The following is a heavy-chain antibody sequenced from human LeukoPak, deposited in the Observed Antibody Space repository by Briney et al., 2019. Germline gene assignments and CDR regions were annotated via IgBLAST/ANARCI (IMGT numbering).Heavy chain of an antibody. Sequence: QTGGSLRLSCAASGFTFSSYAMSWVRQAPGKGLEWVSTISGSGASTFYADSVKGRFIISRDNSKNTLYLQMSTLRVEDTAVYYCAKAWASTLLTGYFDYWGPGTLATVSS. CDR1: GFTFSSYA. CDR3: AKAWASTLLTGYFDY. V-gene: IGHV3-23*01. J-gene: IGHJ4*02. CDR2: ISGSGAST. D-gene: IGHD2-15*01.